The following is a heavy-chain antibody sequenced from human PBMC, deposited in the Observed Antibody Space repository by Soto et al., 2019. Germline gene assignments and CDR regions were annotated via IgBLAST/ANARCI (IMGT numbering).Heavy chain of an antibody. CDR1: GFTFSYYA. D-gene: IGHD5-18*01. J-gene: IGHJ6*02. V-gene: IGHV3-30-3*01. CDR2: ISNDGGNK. Sequence: PGGSLRLSCAASGFTFSYYAMHWVRQAPGKGLEWVAVISNDGGNKYYADSVQGRFTISRDNSKDTLYLQMNSLRAEDTAVYYCARSEMGYRNGYYYFGMDVWGQGTTVTVSS. CDR3: ARSEMGYRNGYYYFGMDV.